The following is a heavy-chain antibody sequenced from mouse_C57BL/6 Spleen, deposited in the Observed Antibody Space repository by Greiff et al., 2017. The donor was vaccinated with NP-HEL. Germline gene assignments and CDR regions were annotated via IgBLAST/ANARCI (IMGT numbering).Heavy chain of an antibody. V-gene: IGHV1-55*01. CDR1: GYTFTSYW. CDR2: IYPGSGST. CDR3: AREGDGSSSPFAY. D-gene: IGHD1-1*01. Sequence: QVQLQQPGAELVKPGASVKMSCKASGYTFTSYWITWVKQRPGQGLEWIGDIYPGSGSTNYNEKFKSKATLTVDTSSSTAYMQLSSLTSEDSAVYYCAREGDGSSSPFAYWGQGTLVTVSA. J-gene: IGHJ3*01.